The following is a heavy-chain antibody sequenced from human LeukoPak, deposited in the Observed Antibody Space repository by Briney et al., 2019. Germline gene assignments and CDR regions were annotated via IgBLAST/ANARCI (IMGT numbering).Heavy chain of an antibody. CDR2: IYTSGST. V-gene: IGHV4-4*07. CDR1: GGSISSYY. J-gene: IGHJ4*02. D-gene: IGHD6-13*01. Sequence: YPSETLSLTCTVSGGSISSYYWSWIRQPAGKGLEWIGRIYTSGSTNYNPSLKSRVTMSVDTSKNQFSLKLSSVTAADTAVYYCARVYRDSSSWYGDGFEYWSQGTLVTVSS. CDR3: ARVYRDSSSWYGDGFEY.